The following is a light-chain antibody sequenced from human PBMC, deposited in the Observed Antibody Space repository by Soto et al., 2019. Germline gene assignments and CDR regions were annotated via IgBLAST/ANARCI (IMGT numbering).Light chain of an antibody. CDR1: QSISNS. Sequence: DIQMTQSPSSLSAFVGDSVTMSCRASQSISNSLNWYQQRPGKAPKLLIYAASSLQSGVPSRFSGSGSGTDFTLTISSLQPEDFATYYCQQSYSTPRFGGGTKVDIK. CDR3: QQSYSTPR. V-gene: IGKV1-39*01. J-gene: IGKJ4*01. CDR2: AAS.